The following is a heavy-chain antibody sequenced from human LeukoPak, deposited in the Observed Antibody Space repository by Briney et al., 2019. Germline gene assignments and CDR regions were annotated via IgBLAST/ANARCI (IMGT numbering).Heavy chain of an antibody. V-gene: IGHV1-18*01. J-gene: IGHJ4*02. CDR3: ARVIGTTYDY. Sequence: ASVKVACKDSGCTFTTYGISWVRQAPGQGLEWMGWISAYNGNTNYAQKLQGRVTMTTDTSTSTAYMELRSLGSDDTAVYYCARVIGTTYDYWGQGTLVTVSS. D-gene: IGHD1-7*01. CDR1: GCTFTTYG. CDR2: ISAYNGNT.